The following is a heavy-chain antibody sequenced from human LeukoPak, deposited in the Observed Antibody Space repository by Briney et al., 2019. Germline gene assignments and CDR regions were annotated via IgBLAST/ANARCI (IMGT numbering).Heavy chain of an antibody. CDR1: GFAFSSYG. J-gene: IGHJ4*02. CDR3: RYYGSGSYYTLDY. V-gene: IGHV3-30*02. CDR2: IRYDGSNK. Sequence: GGSLRLSCAASGFAFSSYGMHWVRQAPGKGLGWVAFIRYDGSNKYYADSVKGRFTISRDNSKNTLYLQMNSLRAEDTAVYYCRYYGSGSYYTLDYWGQGTLVTVSS. D-gene: IGHD3-10*01.